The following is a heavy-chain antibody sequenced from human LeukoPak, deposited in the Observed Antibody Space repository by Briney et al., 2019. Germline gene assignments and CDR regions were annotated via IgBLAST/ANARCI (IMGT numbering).Heavy chain of an antibody. V-gene: IGHV1-69*13. CDR1: GDSFSTYV. Sequence: SVKVSCKASGDSFSTYVISWVRQAPGQGLEWMGGVIPMVGTANIAQKFQGRVTITADESTSTAYMEVSSLRAEDTALYYCAKDRNSIAPYYGMDVWGQGTTVTVSS. D-gene: IGHD6-6*01. CDR2: VIPMVGTA. CDR3: AKDRNSIAPYYGMDV. J-gene: IGHJ6*02.